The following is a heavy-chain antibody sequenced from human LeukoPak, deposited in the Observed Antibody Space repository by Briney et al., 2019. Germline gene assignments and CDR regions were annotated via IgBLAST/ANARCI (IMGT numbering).Heavy chain of an antibody. CDR3: ARPVDYYDSSGYSPTENAFDI. CDR2: INHSGST. J-gene: IGHJ3*02. Sequence: PSETLSLTCAVYGGSFSGYYWSWIRQPPGKGLEWIGEINHSGSTNYNPSLKSRVTISVDTSKNQFSLKLSSVTAADTAVYYCARPVDYYDSSGYSPTENAFDIWGQGTMVTVSS. V-gene: IGHV4-34*01. CDR1: GGSFSGYY. D-gene: IGHD3-22*01.